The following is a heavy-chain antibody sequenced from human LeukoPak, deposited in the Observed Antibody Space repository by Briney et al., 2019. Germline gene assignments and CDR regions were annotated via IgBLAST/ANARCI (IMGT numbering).Heavy chain of an antibody. CDR3: AKDLILTLTGDSFV. Sequence: GSLRLSRAASGFTFSIYSTNWVRQAPGKALEWVSHIGRTMDTRYADSVKGRFTISRDNSKNTLYLQMNSLRAEDTAVYYCAKDLILTLTGDSFVWGQGTMVTVSS. V-gene: IGHV3-48*01. CDR1: GFTFSIYS. CDR2: IGRTMDTR. D-gene: IGHD7-27*01. J-gene: IGHJ3*01.